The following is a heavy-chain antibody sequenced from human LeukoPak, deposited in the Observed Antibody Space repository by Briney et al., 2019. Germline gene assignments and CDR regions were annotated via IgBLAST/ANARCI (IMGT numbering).Heavy chain of an antibody. V-gene: IGHV1-3*01. J-gene: IGHJ6*03. CDR3: ARDPGWGFWKGYMDV. CDR1: GYTFTSYY. Sequence: ASVKVSCKASGYTFTSYYMHWVRQAPGQRLEWMGWINAGNGNTKYSQKFQGRVTITRDTSASTAYMELSSLRSEDTAVYYCARDPGWGFWKGYMDVWGKGTTVTVSS. CDR2: INAGNGNT. D-gene: IGHD3-3*01.